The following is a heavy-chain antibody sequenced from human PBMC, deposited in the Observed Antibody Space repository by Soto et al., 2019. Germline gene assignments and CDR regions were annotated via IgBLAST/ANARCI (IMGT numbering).Heavy chain of an antibody. D-gene: IGHD5-12*01. CDR2: ISAYNGNT. CDR3: ARACRGYSAYESGAFDI. CDR1: GYTFTSYG. V-gene: IGHV1-18*01. J-gene: IGHJ3*02. Sequence: GASVKVSCKASGYTFTSYGISWVRQAPGQGLEWMGWISAYNGNTNYAQKLQGRVTMATDTSTTTAYMELRSLRFDDTAVYYCARACRGYSAYESGAFDIWGKGTMVTVSS.